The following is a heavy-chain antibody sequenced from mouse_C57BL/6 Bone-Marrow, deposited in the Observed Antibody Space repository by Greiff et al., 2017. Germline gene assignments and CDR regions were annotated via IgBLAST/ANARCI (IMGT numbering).Heavy chain of an antibody. V-gene: IGHV1-69*01. CDR1: GYTFTSYW. CDR3: ARDGITTVVAHFDY. CDR2: IDPSDSYT. D-gene: IGHD1-1*01. J-gene: IGHJ2*01. Sequence: VQLQQPGAELVMPGASVKLSCKASGYTFTSYWMHWVKQRPGQGLEWIGEIDPSDSYTNYNQKFKGKSTLTVDKSSSTAYMQLSSLTSEDSAVYYCARDGITTVVAHFDYWGQGTTLTVSS.